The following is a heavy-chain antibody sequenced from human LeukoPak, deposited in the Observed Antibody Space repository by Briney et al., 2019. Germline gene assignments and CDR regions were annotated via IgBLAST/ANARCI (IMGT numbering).Heavy chain of an antibody. Sequence: SETLSLTCTVSGGSISSYYWSWIRQPPGKGLEWIGYIYYSGSTNYNPSLKSRVTMSVDTSKNQFSLKLSSVTAADTAVYYCARMNYYDSRALDYWGQGTLVTVSS. D-gene: IGHD3-22*01. CDR1: GGSISSYY. V-gene: IGHV4-59*12. CDR2: IYYSGST. CDR3: ARMNYYDSRALDY. J-gene: IGHJ4*02.